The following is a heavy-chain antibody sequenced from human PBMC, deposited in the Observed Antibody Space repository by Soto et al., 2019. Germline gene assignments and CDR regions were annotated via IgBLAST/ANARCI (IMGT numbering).Heavy chain of an antibody. CDR2: IYYSGST. D-gene: IGHD1-20*01. CDR3: ARARSMYNWNHPSWFDP. Sequence: LSLTCTVSGGSISSYYWSWIRQPPGKGLEWIGYIYYSGSTNYNPSLKSRVTISVDTSKNQFSLKLSSVTAADTAVYYCARARSMYNWNHPSWFDPWGQGTLVTVS. V-gene: IGHV4-59*01. J-gene: IGHJ5*02. CDR1: GGSISSYY.